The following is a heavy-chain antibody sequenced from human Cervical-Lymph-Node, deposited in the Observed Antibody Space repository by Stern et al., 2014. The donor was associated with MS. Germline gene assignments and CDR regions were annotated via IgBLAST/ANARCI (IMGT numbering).Heavy chain of an antibody. V-gene: IGHV3-30-3*01. D-gene: IGHD3-10*01. J-gene: IGHJ4*02. CDR3: ARGGRGVGLEY. Sequence: VQLVESGGGVVQPGRSLSLSCVASGFTFSTYAMPWVRPAPGQGLAWVAVVSYDGTQRNSTDSVKARFTISRDNSKNTLYLHMNSLRDEDTAVYFCARGGRGVGLEYWGQGALVTVSS. CDR1: GFTFSTYA. CDR2: VSYDGTQR.